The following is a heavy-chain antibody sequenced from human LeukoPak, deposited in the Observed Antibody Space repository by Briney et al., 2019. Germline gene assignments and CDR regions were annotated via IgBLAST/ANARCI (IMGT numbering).Heavy chain of an antibody. J-gene: IGHJ4*02. V-gene: IGHV4-39*07. CDR1: GGSISSSSYY. D-gene: IGHD6-6*01. CDR3: ARAIAARRRVGWDYFDY. CDR2: IYYSGTI. Sequence: SETLSLTCTVSGGSISSSSYYWGWIRQPPGKGLEWIGTIYYSGTIYYNPSLKSRVTISVDTSKNQFSLKLSSVTAADTAVYYCARAIAARRRVGWDYFDYWGQGTLVTVSS.